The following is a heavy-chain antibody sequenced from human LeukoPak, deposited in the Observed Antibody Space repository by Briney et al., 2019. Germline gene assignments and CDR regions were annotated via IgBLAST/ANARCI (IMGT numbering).Heavy chain of an antibody. CDR1: GFTFSSYG. D-gene: IGHD6-13*01. CDR2: IWYDGSNK. Sequence: PGGSLRLSCAASGFTFSSYGMHWVRQALGKGLEWVAVIWYDGSNKYYADSVKGRFTISRDNAKNSLSLKMNSLRDEDTALYYCARDREYSSSWREGFDYWGQGTLVTVSS. CDR3: ARDREYSSSWREGFDY. V-gene: IGHV3-33*01. J-gene: IGHJ4*02.